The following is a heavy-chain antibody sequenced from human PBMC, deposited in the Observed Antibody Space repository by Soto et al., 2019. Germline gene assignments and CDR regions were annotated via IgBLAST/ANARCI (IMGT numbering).Heavy chain of an antibody. CDR2: ISWNSGSI. D-gene: IGHD5-12*01. CDR3: AKDIGVAQIDYYYYGMDV. Sequence: EVQLVESGGGLVQPGRSLRLSCAASGFTFDDYAMHWVRQAPGKGLEWVSGISWNSGSIGYADSVKGRFTISRDNAKNSLYLHINSLRAEDTALYYCAKDIGVAQIDYYYYGMDVWGQGSTVTVSS. J-gene: IGHJ6*02. V-gene: IGHV3-9*01. CDR1: GFTFDDYA.